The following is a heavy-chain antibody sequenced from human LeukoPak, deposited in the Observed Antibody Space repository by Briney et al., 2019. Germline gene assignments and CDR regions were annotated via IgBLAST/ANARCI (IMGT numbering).Heavy chain of an antibody. Sequence: GGSLSLSCAASGFTFSSYSMNWVRQAPGKGLEWVSSISSSSSYIYYADSVKGRFTISRDNAKNSLYLQMNSLRAEDTAVYYCARFGAWWFDPWGQGTLVTVSS. CDR3: ARFGAWWFDP. V-gene: IGHV3-21*01. CDR2: ISSSSSYI. CDR1: GFTFSSYS. D-gene: IGHD3-16*01. J-gene: IGHJ5*02.